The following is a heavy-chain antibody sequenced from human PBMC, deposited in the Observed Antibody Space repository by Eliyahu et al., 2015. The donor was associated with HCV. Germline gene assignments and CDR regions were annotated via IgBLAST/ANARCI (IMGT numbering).Heavy chain of an antibody. D-gene: IGHD6-6*01. J-gene: IGHJ6*02. Sequence: QVQLVESGGGVVQPGXSLRXSCAASGFXFXSYGXHWVRQAPGKGLGWVAVIWYDGSNKYYADPVKGRFTISRDNSKNTLYLQMNSLRAEDTAVYYCASVEIGSSPRFYYYYGMDVWGQGTTVTVSS. V-gene: IGHV3-33*01. CDR2: IWYDGSNK. CDR3: ASVEIGSSPRFYYYYGMDV. CDR1: GFXFXSYG.